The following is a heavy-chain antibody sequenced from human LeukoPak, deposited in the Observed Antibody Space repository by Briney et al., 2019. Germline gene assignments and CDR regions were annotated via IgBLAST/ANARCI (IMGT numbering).Heavy chain of an antibody. CDR3: AKDIGAVAGTWYFDL. J-gene: IGHJ2*01. D-gene: IGHD6-19*01. V-gene: IGHV3-66*02. Sequence: SGGSLRLSCAASGFTVSSNYMSWVRQAPGKGLEWVSVIYSGGSTYYADSVKGRFTISRDNSKNTLYLQMNSLRAEDTAVYYCAKDIGAVAGTWYFDLWGRGTLVTVSS. CDR2: IYSGGST. CDR1: GFTVSSNY.